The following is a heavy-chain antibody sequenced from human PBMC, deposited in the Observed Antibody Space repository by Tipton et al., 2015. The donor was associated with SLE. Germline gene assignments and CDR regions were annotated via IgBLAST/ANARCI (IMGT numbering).Heavy chain of an antibody. V-gene: IGHV3-66*01. CDR3: TDNDY. J-gene: IGHJ4*02. CDR2: IDSAGTT. Sequence: GSLRLSCAASGFTFSSSWMNWVRLAPGKGLEWVSLIDSAGTTYYADPVKGRFTISTDTSTNTLYLQMNSLRAEDTALYYCTDNDYWGQGTLVTVSS. CDR1: GFTFSSSW. D-gene: IGHD1-1*01.